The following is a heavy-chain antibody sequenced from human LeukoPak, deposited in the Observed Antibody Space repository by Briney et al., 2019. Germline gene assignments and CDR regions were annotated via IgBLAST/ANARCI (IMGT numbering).Heavy chain of an antibody. D-gene: IGHD6-19*01. V-gene: IGHV3-23*01. CDR3: AKTIAVAGTSEIDY. CDR2: ISGSGGST. Sequence: GGSLRLSCAASGFTFSSYAMSWVRQAPGKGLEWVTAISGSGGSTYYADSVKGRFTISRDNSKNTLYLQMNSLRAEDTAVYYCAKTIAVAGTSEIDYWGQGTLVTVSS. CDR1: GFTFSSYA. J-gene: IGHJ4*02.